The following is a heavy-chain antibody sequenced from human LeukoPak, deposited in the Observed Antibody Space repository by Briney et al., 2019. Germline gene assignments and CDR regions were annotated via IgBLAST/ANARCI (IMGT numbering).Heavy chain of an antibody. Sequence: PGGSLRLSCAASGFTVSSNYMSWVRQAPGKGLEWGSVIYSGGSTYYTDSVKGRFTISRDNSKNTLYLQMNSLRAEDTAVYYCARDSGSSWYRGAFDIWGQGTMVTVSS. D-gene: IGHD6-13*01. J-gene: IGHJ3*02. CDR3: ARDSGSSWYRGAFDI. CDR1: GFTVSSNY. V-gene: IGHV3-53*01. CDR2: IYSGGST.